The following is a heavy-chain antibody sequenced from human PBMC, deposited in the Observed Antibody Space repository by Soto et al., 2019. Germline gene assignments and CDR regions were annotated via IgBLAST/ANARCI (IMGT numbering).Heavy chain of an antibody. CDR3: AREVTTRLGNWFDP. CDR1: GFTFSSYD. D-gene: IGHD4-17*01. J-gene: IGHJ5*02. CDR2: IGTAGDT. Sequence: GGPLRLSCAASGFTFSSYDMHWVRQATGKGLEWVSAIGTAGDTYYPGSVKGRFTISRENAKNSLYLQMNSLRAGDTAVYYCAREVTTRLGNWFDPWGQGTLVTVSS. V-gene: IGHV3-13*01.